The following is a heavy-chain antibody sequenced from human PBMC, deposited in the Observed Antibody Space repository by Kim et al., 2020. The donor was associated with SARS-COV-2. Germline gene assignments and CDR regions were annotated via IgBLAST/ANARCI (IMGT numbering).Heavy chain of an antibody. V-gene: IGHV4-34*01. CDR3: ARALAAAGTEHWFDP. D-gene: IGHD6-13*01. Sequence: PSVKSRVPRSVDTSKNQFSLKLSSVTAEDTAVYYCARALAAAGTEHWFDPWGQGTLVTVSS. J-gene: IGHJ5*02.